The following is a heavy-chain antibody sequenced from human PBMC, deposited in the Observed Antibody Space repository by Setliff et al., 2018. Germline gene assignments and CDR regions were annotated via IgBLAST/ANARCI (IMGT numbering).Heavy chain of an antibody. Sequence: GGSLRLSCVVSGFSVSNDFMGWVRQAPGKGLEWVSSIDSSSTWIYYADSVKGRFTISRDNAKNSLYLQMNSLRAEDTALYYCTRDPPGSGWSFDYWGQGALVTVSS. D-gene: IGHD6-19*01. J-gene: IGHJ4*02. CDR3: TRDPPGSGWSFDY. V-gene: IGHV3-21*01. CDR1: GFSVSNDF. CDR2: IDSSSTWI.